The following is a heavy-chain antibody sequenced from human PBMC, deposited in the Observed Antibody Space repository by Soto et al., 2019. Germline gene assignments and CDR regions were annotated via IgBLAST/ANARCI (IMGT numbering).Heavy chain of an antibody. CDR2: IYYSGST. D-gene: IGHD5-12*01. CDR3: AREDGYNSSVDY. CDR1: GGSVSSGSYY. V-gene: IGHV4-61*01. J-gene: IGHJ4*02. Sequence: SETLSLTCTVSGGSVSSGSYYWSWIRQPPGKGLEWIGYIYYSGSTNYNPSLKSRVTISVDTPKNQFSLKLSSVTAADTAVYYCAREDGYNSSVDYWGQGTLVTVSS.